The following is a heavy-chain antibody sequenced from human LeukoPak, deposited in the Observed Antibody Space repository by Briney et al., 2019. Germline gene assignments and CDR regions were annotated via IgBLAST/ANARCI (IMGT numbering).Heavy chain of an antibody. V-gene: IGHV3-21*04. J-gene: IGHJ4*02. D-gene: IGHD3-10*01. CDR3: ARDHMASYYYGSRESDFFDY. Sequence: GGSLRLSCAASGFTFSSYSMNWVRQAPGKGLEWVSSISSSSSYIYYVDTVKGRFTISRDNAKNSLYLQMNSLRAEDTAVYYCARDHMASYYYGSRESDFFDYWGQGTLVTVSS. CDR2: ISSSSSYI. CDR1: GFTFSSYS.